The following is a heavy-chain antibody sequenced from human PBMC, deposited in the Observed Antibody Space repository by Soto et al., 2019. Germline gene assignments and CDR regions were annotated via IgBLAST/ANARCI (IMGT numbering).Heavy chain of an antibody. J-gene: IGHJ4*02. CDR3: ARPYDDILTGYYPQELDY. D-gene: IGHD3-9*01. Sequence: QVQLVQSGAEVKKPGASVKVSCKASGYTFTSYYMHWVRQAPGQGLEWMGIINPSGGSTSYAQKFQGRVTMTRDTSTSTVYMELSSLRSEDTAVYYCARPYDDILTGYYPQELDYWGQGTLVTVSS. CDR2: INPSGGST. V-gene: IGHV1-46*03. CDR1: GYTFTSYY.